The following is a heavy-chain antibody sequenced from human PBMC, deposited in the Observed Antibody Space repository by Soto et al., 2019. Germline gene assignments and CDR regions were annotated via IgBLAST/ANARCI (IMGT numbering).Heavy chain of an antibody. V-gene: IGHV4-59*01. D-gene: IGHD4-17*01. CDR1: GGSISSYY. Sequence: SETLSLTCTVSGGSISSYYWSWIRQPPGKGLEWIGYIYYSGSTNYNPSLKSRVTISVDTSKNQFSLKLSSVTAADTAVYYCAREWDYGDYNYFDYWGQGTLVTVSS. CDR3: AREWDYGDYNYFDY. CDR2: IYYSGST. J-gene: IGHJ4*02.